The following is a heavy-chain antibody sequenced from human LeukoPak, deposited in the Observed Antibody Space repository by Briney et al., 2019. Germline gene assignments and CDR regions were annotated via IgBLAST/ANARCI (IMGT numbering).Heavy chain of an antibody. CDR3: ARDPAHYLRYGYFDY. D-gene: IGHD4-17*01. CDR2: INDAGSHI. CDR1: GFMLSGSA. Sequence: GGSLRLSCAASGFMLSGSAMNWVRQAPGKGLEWVSSINDAGSHIYYTDSVKGRFTISRDNAKNSLYLQMNSLRAEDSALYYCARDPAHYLRYGYFDYWGQGTLVTVSS. J-gene: IGHJ4*02. V-gene: IGHV3-21*01.